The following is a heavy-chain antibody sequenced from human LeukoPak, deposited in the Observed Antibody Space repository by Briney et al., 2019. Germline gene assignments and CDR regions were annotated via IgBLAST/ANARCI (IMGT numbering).Heavy chain of an antibody. D-gene: IGHD2-21*02. CDR2: INPNSGGT. V-gene: IGHV1-2*06. CDR1: GYTFTGYY. CDR3: ARELPTSNIDY. J-gene: IGHJ4*02. Sequence: ASVKVSCKASGYTFTGYYMHLVRQAPGQGLEWMGRINPNSGGTNYAQKFQGRVTMTRDTSISTAYMELSRLRSDDTAVYYCARELPTSNIDYWGQGTLVTVSS.